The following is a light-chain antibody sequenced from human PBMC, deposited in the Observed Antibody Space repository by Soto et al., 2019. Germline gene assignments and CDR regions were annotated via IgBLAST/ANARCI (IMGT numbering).Light chain of an antibody. CDR2: GAS. V-gene: IGKV3-15*01. CDR1: QSVSSN. CDR3: QQYNNWPPKVT. J-gene: IGKJ5*01. Sequence: EIVMTQSLGTLSVSPGERVTLSCRASQSVSSNLAWYQQKAGQAPRLLIYGASTRATGIPARFSGSGSGTEFTLTISSLQSEDFAVYYCQQYNNWPPKVTFGQGTRLEIK.